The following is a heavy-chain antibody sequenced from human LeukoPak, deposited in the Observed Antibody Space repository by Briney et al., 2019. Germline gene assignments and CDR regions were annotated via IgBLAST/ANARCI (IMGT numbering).Heavy chain of an antibody. Sequence: GGSLRLSCAASGFTFSSYGMHWVRQAPGKGLEWVAFIRYDGNNKYYADSVKGRFTISRDNSKNTLYLQMNSLRAEDTAVYYCAKVGGGRVLGSSWHYTPGLSSYYFDYWGQGTLVTVSS. CDR3: AKVGGGRVLGSSWHYTPGLSSYYFDY. CDR1: GFTFSSYG. J-gene: IGHJ4*02. CDR2: IRYDGNNK. V-gene: IGHV3-30*02. D-gene: IGHD6-13*01.